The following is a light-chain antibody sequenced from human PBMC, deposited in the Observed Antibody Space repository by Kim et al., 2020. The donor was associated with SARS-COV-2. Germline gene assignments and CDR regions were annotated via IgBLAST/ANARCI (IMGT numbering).Light chain of an antibody. J-gene: IGLJ3*02. Sequence: QSALTQPRSVSGSPGQSVTISCTGAGSDIGGYNYVSWYQQHPGKAPKLLIYDVNQRPSGVPDRFSGSKSGNTASLTISGLQAQDEAKYYCCSFAGAYIFVLFGGGTQLTVL. CDR3: CSFAGAYIFVL. V-gene: IGLV2-11*01. CDR2: DVN. CDR1: GSDIGGYNY.